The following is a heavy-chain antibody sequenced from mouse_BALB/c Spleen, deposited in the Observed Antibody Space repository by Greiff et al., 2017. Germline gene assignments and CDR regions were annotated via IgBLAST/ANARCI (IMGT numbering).Heavy chain of an antibody. Sequence: EVMLVESGGGLVKPGGSLKLSCAASGFTFSSYAMSWVRQSPGKRLEWVAEISSGGSYTYYPDTVTGRFTISRDNAKNTLYLEMSSLRSEDTAMYYCARGQLGPHYYAMDYWGQGTSVTVSS. CDR2: ISSGGSYT. V-gene: IGHV5-9-4*01. CDR1: GFTFSSYA. D-gene: IGHD3-2*01. J-gene: IGHJ4*01. CDR3: ARGQLGPHYYAMDY.